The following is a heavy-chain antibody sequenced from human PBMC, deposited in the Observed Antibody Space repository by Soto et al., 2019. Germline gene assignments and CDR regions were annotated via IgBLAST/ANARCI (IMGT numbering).Heavy chain of an antibody. CDR3: AKDLGYYDSSGYFDAFDI. CDR1: GFTFSSYA. D-gene: IGHD3-22*01. J-gene: IGHJ3*02. V-gene: IGHV3-23*01. Sequence: GGSLRLSCAASGFTFSSYAMSWVRQAPGKGLEWVSAISGSGGSTYYADSVKGRFTISRDNSKNTLYLQMNSLRAEDTAVYYCAKDLGYYDSSGYFDAFDIWGQGTMVTVSS. CDR2: ISGSGGST.